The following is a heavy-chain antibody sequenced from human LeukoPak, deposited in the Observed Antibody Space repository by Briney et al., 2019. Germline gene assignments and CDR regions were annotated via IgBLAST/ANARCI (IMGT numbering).Heavy chain of an antibody. Sequence: ASVKVSCKASGYTFTSYGISWVRQAPGQGLEWMGWISAYNGNTNYAQKLQGRVTMTTDTSTSTAYMELRSLRSDDTAVYYCARDVGIAAAPAGRDAFDIWGQGTMVTVSS. CDR3: ARDVGIAAAPAGRDAFDI. V-gene: IGHV1-18*01. CDR1: GYTFTSYG. CDR2: ISAYNGNT. J-gene: IGHJ3*02. D-gene: IGHD6-13*01.